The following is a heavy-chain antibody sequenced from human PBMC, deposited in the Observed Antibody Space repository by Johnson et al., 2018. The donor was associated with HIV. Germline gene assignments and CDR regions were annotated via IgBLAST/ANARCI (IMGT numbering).Heavy chain of an antibody. CDR1: GFTFRDYY. Sequence: QVPLVESGGGLVKPGGSLRLSCAASGFTFRDYYMSWIRQAPGKGLAWVSYISSSGTTIYYADSVKGRFTISRDNAKNSLYLQMNSLTAEDTALYYCASCSDQVLLGGDGFDIWGQGTMVTVSS. D-gene: IGHD2-2*01. J-gene: IGHJ3*02. CDR3: ASCSDQVLLGGDGFDI. V-gene: IGHV3-11*04. CDR2: ISSSGTTI.